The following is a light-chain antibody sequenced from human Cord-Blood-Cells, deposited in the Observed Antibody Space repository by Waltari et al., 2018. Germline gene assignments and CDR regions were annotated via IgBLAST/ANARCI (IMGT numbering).Light chain of an antibody. CDR1: QSVSSSY. CDR3: QQYGSSPPIT. J-gene: IGKJ5*01. Sequence: EIVLTQSPGTLPLSPGERATLSCRASQSVSSSYLAWYQQKPGQAPRLLIYGASSMATGIPDRFSGSGSGRDFTLTISRLEAEDLAVYYCQQYGSSPPITFGQGTRLEIK. CDR2: GAS. V-gene: IGKV3-20*01.